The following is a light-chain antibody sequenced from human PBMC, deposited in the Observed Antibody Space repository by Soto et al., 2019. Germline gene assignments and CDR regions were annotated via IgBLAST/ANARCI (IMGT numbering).Light chain of an antibody. V-gene: IGKV3-15*01. CDR1: QSVSSN. J-gene: IGKJ4*01. Sequence: EIVMTQSPATLSVSPGERATLSCRASQSVSSNLAWYQQKPGQAPRLLIYGASTRATGIPARFSGSGSGTEFTLTISSPQSEDFSAYYCQQYNNWLTFGGGTKVEIK. CDR2: GAS. CDR3: QQYNNWLT.